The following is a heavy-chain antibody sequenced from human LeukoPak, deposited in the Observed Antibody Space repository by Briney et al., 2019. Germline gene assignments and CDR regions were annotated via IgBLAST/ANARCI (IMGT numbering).Heavy chain of an antibody. Sequence: GGSLRLSCAASGFTLSSDWTSWVCQAPGKGLEWVANIKQDGSEKHSVDPAKGRSTIYLDSAKNSLYLQMNSLRAEDTAVYYCARDAGSGPVFDYWGQGALVTVSS. CDR1: GFTLSSDW. D-gene: IGHD6-19*01. CDR2: IKQDGSEK. V-gene: IGHV3-7*01. CDR3: ARDAGSGPVFDY. J-gene: IGHJ4*02.